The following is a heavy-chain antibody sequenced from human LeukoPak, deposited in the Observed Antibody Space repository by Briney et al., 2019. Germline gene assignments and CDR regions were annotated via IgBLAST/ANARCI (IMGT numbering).Heavy chain of an antibody. V-gene: IGHV4-38-2*01. Sequence: SETLSLTCAVSGYSISSGYNWGWIRQPPGKGLEWIGSIYHSGSTYYNPSLKSRVTISVDTSKNQFSLKLSSVTAADTAVYYCASQDYGGNYDFDYWGQGTLVTVSS. CDR1: GYSISSGYN. D-gene: IGHD4-23*01. J-gene: IGHJ4*02. CDR3: ASQDYGGNYDFDY. CDR2: IYHSGST.